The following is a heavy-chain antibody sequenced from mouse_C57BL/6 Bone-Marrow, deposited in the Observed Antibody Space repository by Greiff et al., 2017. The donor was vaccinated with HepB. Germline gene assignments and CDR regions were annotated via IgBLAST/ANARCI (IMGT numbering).Heavy chain of an antibody. D-gene: IGHD1-1*01. V-gene: IGHV1-26*01. CDR1: GYTFTDYY. CDR3: ARFYYGSRWDFDY. J-gene: IGHJ2*01. CDR2: INPNNGGT. Sequence: EVQLQQSGPELVKPGASVKISCKASGYTFTDYYMNWVKQSHGKSLEWIGDINPNNGGTSYNQKFKGKATLTVDKSSSTAYMELRSLTSEDSAVYDCARFYYGSRWDFDYWGQGTTLTVSS.